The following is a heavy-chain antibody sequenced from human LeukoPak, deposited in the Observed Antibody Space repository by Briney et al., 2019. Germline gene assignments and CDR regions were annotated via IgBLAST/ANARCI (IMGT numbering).Heavy chain of an antibody. CDR3: ARGESIAAADPFDY. CDR2: IISIFGTA. J-gene: IGHJ4*02. V-gene: IGHV1-69*05. D-gene: IGHD6-13*01. Sequence: SVKVSCKASGGTFSSYAISWVRQAPGQGLEWMGRIISIFGTANYAQKFQGRVTITTDESTSTAYMELSSLRSEDTAVYYCARGESIAAADPFDYWGQGTLVTVSS. CDR1: GGTFSSYA.